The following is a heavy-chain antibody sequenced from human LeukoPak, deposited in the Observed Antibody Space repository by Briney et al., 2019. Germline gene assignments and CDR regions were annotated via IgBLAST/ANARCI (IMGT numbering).Heavy chain of an antibody. CDR1: GYTFTGYY. J-gene: IGHJ4*02. CDR3: ARGRLSAGWEIRPKFDY. Sequence: GASVKVSCKASGYTFTGYYMHWVRQAPGQGLEWMGWINPNSGGTNYAQKFQGRVTMTRDTSISTAYMELTRLRSDDTAVYNCARGRLSAGWEIRPKFDYWGQGTLVTVSS. V-gene: IGHV1-2*02. D-gene: IGHD1-26*01. CDR2: INPNSGGT.